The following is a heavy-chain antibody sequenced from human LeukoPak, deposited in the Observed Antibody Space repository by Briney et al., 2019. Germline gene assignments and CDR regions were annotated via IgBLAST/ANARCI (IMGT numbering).Heavy chain of an antibody. V-gene: IGHV3-53*01. CDR1: GFSVGTKY. D-gene: IGHD1-14*01. Sequence: PGGSLTLSCEASGFSVGTKYMNWVRQAPGKGLEWVSILYSGADTYYADSVKGRFTISRDSSKSTLFLHMNSLRADDTAIYYCARAGDHYHWYFDLWGRGTRVSVSS. CDR2: LYSGADT. J-gene: IGHJ2*01. CDR3: ARAGDHYHWYFDL.